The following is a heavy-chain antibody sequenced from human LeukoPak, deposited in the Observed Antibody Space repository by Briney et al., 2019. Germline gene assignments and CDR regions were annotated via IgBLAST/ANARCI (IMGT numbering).Heavy chain of an antibody. CDR1: GGSFSGYY. J-gene: IGHJ4*02. D-gene: IGHD3-10*01. CDR2: IYYSGST. CDR3: ARDVYYGSGSPY. V-gene: IGHV4-59*01. Sequence: PSETLSLTCAVYGGSFSGYYWSWIRRPPGKGLEWIGYIYYSGSTNYNPSLKSRVTISVDTSKNQFSLKLSSVTAADTAVHYCARDVYYGSGSPYWGQGTLVTVSS.